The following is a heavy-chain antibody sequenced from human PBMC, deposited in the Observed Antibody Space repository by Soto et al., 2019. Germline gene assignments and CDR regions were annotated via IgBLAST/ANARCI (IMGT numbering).Heavy chain of an antibody. CDR2: INPNNGGT. CDR3: ARDLGYSSASYGTDV. J-gene: IGHJ6*02. CDR1: GYTFTDYY. D-gene: IGHD6-25*01. Sequence: GASVKVSCKASGYTFTDYYIHWVRQAPGQGLEWMGWINPNNGGTNYAQKFQGWVTMTRDTSISTAYMELSRLRSDDTAVYYCARDLGYSSASYGTDVWGQGTTVTVSS. V-gene: IGHV1-2*04.